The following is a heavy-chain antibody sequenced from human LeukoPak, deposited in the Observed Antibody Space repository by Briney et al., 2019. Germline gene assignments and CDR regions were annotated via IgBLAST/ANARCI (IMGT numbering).Heavy chain of an antibody. J-gene: IGHJ4*02. CDR3: ARDPPYSDSSGYYYDY. CDR2: ISGSSIYI. Sequence: GGSLRLSCAASGFTFSTYSMNWVRQAPGKGLEWVSSISGSSIYIYYADSVKGRFTISRDNAKNSLYLQMNSLTAEDTAVYYCARDPPYSDSSGYYYDYWGQGTLVTVSS. D-gene: IGHD3-22*01. V-gene: IGHV3-21*01. CDR1: GFTFSTYS.